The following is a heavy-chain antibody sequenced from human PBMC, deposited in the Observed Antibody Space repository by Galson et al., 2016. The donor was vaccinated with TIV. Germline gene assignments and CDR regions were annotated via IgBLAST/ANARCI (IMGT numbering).Heavy chain of an antibody. V-gene: IGHV1-46*01. CDR2: INPSGGNT. Sequence: SVKVSCKASGYTLTSYNMHWVRQAPGQGPEWMGIINPSGGNTEYAQKFQGRVTMTRGTSTSTVHMELNSLRSEDTAVYYCARDGLYCSGGSCHIDWYFDLWGRGTLVTVSS. CDR3: ARDGLYCSGGSCHIDWYFDL. J-gene: IGHJ2*01. D-gene: IGHD2-15*01. CDR1: GYTLTSYN.